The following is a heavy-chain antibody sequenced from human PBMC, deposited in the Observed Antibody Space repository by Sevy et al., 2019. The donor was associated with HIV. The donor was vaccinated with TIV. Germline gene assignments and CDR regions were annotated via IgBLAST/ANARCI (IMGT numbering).Heavy chain of an antibody. J-gene: IGHJ4*02. Sequence: GGSLRLSCAASGFTFDDYTMHWVRRPPGKGLEWVSLISWDGGSTDYADSVKGRFTISRDNSKNSLFLQMNSLRSEDTAFYYSAKLGGNYGDYDDYWGRGTLVTVSS. V-gene: IGHV3-43*01. CDR1: GFTFDDYT. D-gene: IGHD4-17*01. CDR3: AKLGGNYGDYDDY. CDR2: ISWDGGST.